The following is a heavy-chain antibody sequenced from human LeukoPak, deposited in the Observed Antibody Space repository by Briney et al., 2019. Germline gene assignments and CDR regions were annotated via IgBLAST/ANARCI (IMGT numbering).Heavy chain of an antibody. V-gene: IGHV3-7*02. J-gene: IGHJ4*02. D-gene: IGHD3-16*01. CDR2: IKQDGSEK. Sequence: QPGGSLRLSCAASGFTFSSYWMNWVRQAPGKGLEWVANIKQDGSEKYYVDSVKGRFTISRDNAKNSLYLQMNSLRAEDTAVYYCARVGVDFVDYGDYWGQGTLVTVSS. CDR3: ARVGVDFVDYGDY. CDR1: GFTFSSYW.